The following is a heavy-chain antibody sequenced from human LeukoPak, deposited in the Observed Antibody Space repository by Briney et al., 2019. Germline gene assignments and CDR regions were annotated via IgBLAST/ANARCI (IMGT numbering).Heavy chain of an antibody. Sequence: SETLSLTCTFSGDSLSNYHWSWLRQPPGKGLEWIGYISSSGTTSYNPSLKSRLTISVDTSKNQFSLKLNSVTAADTAVYYCARVGRGDHTWGSYYCDHWGQGTLVSVSS. CDR2: ISSSGTT. CDR1: GDSLSNYH. V-gene: IGHV4-59*01. D-gene: IGHD3-16*01. CDR3: ARVGRGDHTWGSYYCDH. J-gene: IGHJ4*02.